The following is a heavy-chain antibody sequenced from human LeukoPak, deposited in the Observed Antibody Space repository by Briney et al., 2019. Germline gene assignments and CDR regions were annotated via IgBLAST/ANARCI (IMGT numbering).Heavy chain of an antibody. V-gene: IGHV3-9*01. CDR3: AKDIANWNDGSFDY. Sequence: GGSLRLSCAASGFTFSSYSMNWVRQAPGKGLEWVSGISWNSGSIGYADSVKGRFTISRDNAKNSLYLQMNSLRAEDTALYYCAKDIANWNDGSFDYWGQGTLVTVSS. J-gene: IGHJ4*02. CDR1: GFTFSSYS. D-gene: IGHD1-1*01. CDR2: ISWNSGSI.